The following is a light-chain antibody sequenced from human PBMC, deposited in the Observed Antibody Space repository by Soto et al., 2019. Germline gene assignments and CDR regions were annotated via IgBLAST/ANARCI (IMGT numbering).Light chain of an antibody. CDR2: XXX. V-gene: IGLV2-14*01. J-gene: IGLJ1*01. Sequence: QSVLTQPASVSGSPGQSITISCTGTSSDVGGYNSVSWYQQHPGKAPKLMXXXXXCRPSGVSNRFSGSKSGNTASLTISGLQAEDEADYYCSSFTSSTTYVFGTGTKVTVL. CDR1: SSDVGGYNS. CDR3: SSFTSSTTYV.